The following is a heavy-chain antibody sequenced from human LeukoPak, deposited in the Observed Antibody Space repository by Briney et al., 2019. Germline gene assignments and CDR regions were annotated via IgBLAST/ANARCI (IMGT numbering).Heavy chain of an antibody. J-gene: IGHJ3*02. Sequence: SETLSLTCTVSGGSISCYYWSWIRQPPGKGLEWIGYIYTSGSTNYNPSLKSRVTISVDTSKNQFSLKLSPVTAADTAVYYCASNSSSWYSGAFDIWGQGTMVTVSS. CDR2: IYTSGST. D-gene: IGHD6-13*01. CDR3: ASNSSSWYSGAFDI. CDR1: GGSISCYY. V-gene: IGHV4-4*09.